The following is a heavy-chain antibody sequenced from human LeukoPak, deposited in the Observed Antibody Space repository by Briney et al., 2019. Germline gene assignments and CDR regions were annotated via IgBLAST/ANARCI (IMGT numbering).Heavy chain of an antibody. CDR3: ARAVRAHPPADF. CDR2: INSDGSST. V-gene: IGHV3-74*01. J-gene: IGHJ4*02. D-gene: IGHD3-3*01. CDR1: GFSFSSYW. Sequence: GGSLRLSCAASGFSFSSYWMHWVRQAPGKGLEWVSRINSDGSSTTYADSVKGRSSISRDNAKNTLYLHMSSLRAEDTGVYYCARAVRAHPPADFWGQGTLVTVSS.